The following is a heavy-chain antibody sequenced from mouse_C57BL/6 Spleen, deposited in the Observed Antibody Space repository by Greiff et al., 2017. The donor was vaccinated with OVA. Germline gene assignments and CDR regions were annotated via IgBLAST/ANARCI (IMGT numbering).Heavy chain of an antibody. J-gene: IGHJ4*01. D-gene: IGHD1-1*01. CDR2: IHPNSGST. Sequence: QVQLQQPGAELVKPGASVKLSCKASGYTFTSYWMHWVKQRPGQGLEWIGMIHPNSGSTNYNEKFKSKATLTVDKSSSTAYMQLSSLTSEDSAVYYCARSEGTTVPYYYAMDYWGQGTSVTVSS. CDR3: ARSEGTTVPYYYAMDY. CDR1: GYTFTSYW. V-gene: IGHV1-64*01.